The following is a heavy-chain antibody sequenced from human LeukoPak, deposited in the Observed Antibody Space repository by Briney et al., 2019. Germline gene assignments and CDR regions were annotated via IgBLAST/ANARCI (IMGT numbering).Heavy chain of an antibody. CDR3: TRDRGSSTLGDY. Sequence: GGSLRLSCAASGFTFSNAWMNWVRQAPGKGLEWVGRIKSKTDGGTTDYAAPVKGRFTISRDDSKSIAYLQMNSLKTEDTAVYYCTRDRGSSTLGDYWGQGTLVTVSS. J-gene: IGHJ4*02. CDR2: IKSKTDGGTT. V-gene: IGHV3-15*07. CDR1: GFTFSNAW. D-gene: IGHD7-27*01.